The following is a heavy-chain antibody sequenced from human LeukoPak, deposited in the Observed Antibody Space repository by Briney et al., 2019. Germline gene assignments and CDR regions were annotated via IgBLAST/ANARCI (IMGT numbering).Heavy chain of an antibody. Sequence: SETLSLTCAVYGGSFSGYYRSWIRQPPGKGLEWIGEINHSGSTNYNPSLKSRVTISVDTSKNQFSLKLSSVTAADTAVYYCARRLNNRRNYYYYYMDVWGKGTTVTVSS. CDR1: GGSFSGYY. CDR3: ARRLNNRRNYYYYYMDV. D-gene: IGHD2/OR15-2a*01. V-gene: IGHV4-34*01. CDR2: INHSGST. J-gene: IGHJ6*03.